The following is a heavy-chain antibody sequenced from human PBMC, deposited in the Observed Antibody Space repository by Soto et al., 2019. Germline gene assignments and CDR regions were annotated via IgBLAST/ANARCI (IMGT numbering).Heavy chain of an antibody. Sequence: PGGSLRLSCAASGFTVSSYGMHWVRQAPGKGLEWVAFIWYDGSNKYYADSVKGRFTISRDNSKNTLYLQMDSLRAEDTAVYYCARVGDGYSGPDSYYYYGMDVWGQGTTVTVSS. J-gene: IGHJ6*02. D-gene: IGHD5-12*01. CDR1: GFTVSSYG. CDR2: IWYDGSNK. CDR3: ARVGDGYSGPDSYYYYGMDV. V-gene: IGHV3-33*01.